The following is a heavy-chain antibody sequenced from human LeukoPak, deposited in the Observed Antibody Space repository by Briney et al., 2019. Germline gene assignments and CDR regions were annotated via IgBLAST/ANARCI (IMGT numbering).Heavy chain of an antibody. CDR3: AREYYYGSGSYYPPNWFDP. J-gene: IGHJ5*02. D-gene: IGHD3-10*01. CDR1: GFTFSSYA. Sequence: PGGSLRLSCAASGFTFSSYAMHWVRQAPGKGLEGVAVISYDGSNKYYADSVKGRFTISRDNSKNTLYLQMNSLRAEDTAVYYCAREYYYGSGSYYPPNWFDPWGQGTLVTVSS. V-gene: IGHV3-30*04. CDR2: ISYDGSNK.